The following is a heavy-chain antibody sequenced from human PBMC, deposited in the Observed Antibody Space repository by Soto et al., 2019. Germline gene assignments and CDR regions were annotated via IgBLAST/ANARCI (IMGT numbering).Heavy chain of an antibody. CDR3: ARQITLVVCSTTYWFDP. J-gene: IGHJ5*02. V-gene: IGHV4-39*01. Sequence: QLQLQESGPGLVKPSETLSLTCTVSGGSISSNSYYWGWIRQPPGKGLEWIGSIVYSGSTYYTPSLKRRVIISLDTPKDHFSLKLSSVPPSHTAVYYWARQITLVVCSTTYWFDPGGQGTLVTVSS. CDR2: IVYSGST. CDR1: GGSISSNSYY. D-gene: IGHD1-20*01.